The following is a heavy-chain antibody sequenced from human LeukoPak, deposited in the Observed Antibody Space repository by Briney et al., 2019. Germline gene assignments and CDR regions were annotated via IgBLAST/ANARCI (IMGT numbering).Heavy chain of an antibody. D-gene: IGHD2-15*01. CDR2: INPSGGST. V-gene: IGHV1-46*01. J-gene: IGHJ4*02. Sequence: ASVKVSCKASGYTFTSYYMHWVRQAPGQGLEWMGIINPSGGSTSYAQKSQGRVTMTRDTSTSTVYMELSSLRSEDTAVYYCARTQNGYCSGGSCYPFDYWGQGTLVTVSS. CDR1: GYTFTSYY. CDR3: ARTQNGYCSGGSCYPFDY.